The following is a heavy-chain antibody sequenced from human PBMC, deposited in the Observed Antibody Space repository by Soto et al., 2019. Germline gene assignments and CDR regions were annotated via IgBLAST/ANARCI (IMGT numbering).Heavy chain of an antibody. J-gene: IGHJ5*02. CDR1: GFTFSGYS. CDR3: ARGAYLNWFDP. Sequence: EVQLVESGGGLVQPGGSLRLSCAASGFTFSGYSMNWVRQAPGKGLEWVSYISSSSSTIYYADSVKGRFTISRDNAKNSLYLQMNSLRAEDTAVYYCARGAYLNWFDPWGQGTLVTVSS. CDR2: ISSSSSTI. V-gene: IGHV3-48*01.